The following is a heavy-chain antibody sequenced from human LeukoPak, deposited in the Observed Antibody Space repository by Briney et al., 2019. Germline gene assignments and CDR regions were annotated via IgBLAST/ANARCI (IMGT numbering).Heavy chain of an antibody. V-gene: IGHV4-39*01. CDR2: IYYSGST. D-gene: IGHD5-12*01. CDR3: ARIVASWIYYYYYGMDV. J-gene: IGHJ6*02. Sequence: SETLSLTCTVSGGSISSSSYYWGWNRQPPGKGLEWIGSIYYSGSTYYNPSLKSRVTISVDTSKNQFSLKLSSVTAADTAVYYCARIVASWIYYYYYGMDVWGQGTTVTVSS. CDR1: GGSISSSSYY.